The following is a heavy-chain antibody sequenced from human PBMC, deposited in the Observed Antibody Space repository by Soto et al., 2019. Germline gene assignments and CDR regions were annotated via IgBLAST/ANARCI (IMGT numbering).Heavy chain of an antibody. CDR1: GGSFSGYQ. V-gene: IGHV4-34*01. J-gene: IGHJ6*03. CDR2: INDSGNI. D-gene: IGHD3-10*01. CDR3: ARGLILWFGELSRRGGYYYYMDV. Sequence: QVQLQQWGAGLLKPSETLSLTCAVYGGSFSGYQWSWIRQTPGKGLEWIGEINDSGNINYNPSLKSRVSIFVDTAKKQISLKLSSVTDADTAVYYCARGLILWFGELSRRGGYYYYMDVWGKGTTVTVSS.